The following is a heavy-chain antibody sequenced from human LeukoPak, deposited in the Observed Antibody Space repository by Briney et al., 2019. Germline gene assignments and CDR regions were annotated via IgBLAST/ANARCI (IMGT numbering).Heavy chain of an antibody. J-gene: IGHJ5*02. CDR3: ARQGGRYDYVWGSYRQTTNWFDP. D-gene: IGHD3-16*02. V-gene: IGHV4-34*01. Sequence: PSETLSLTCAVYGGSFSGYYWSWIRQPPGKGLEWIGEINHSGSTNYNPSLKSRVTISVDTSKNQFSLKLSSVTAADTAVYYCARQGGRYDYVWGSYRQTTNWFDPWGQGTLVTVSS. CDR1: GGSFSGYY. CDR2: INHSGST.